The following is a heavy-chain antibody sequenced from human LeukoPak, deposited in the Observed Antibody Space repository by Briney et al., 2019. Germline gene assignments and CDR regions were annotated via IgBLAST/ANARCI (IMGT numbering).Heavy chain of an antibody. CDR2: INGDGSST. CDR1: GFTFRSYW. D-gene: IGHD2-15*01. V-gene: IGHV3-74*01. Sequence: GGSLRLSCAASGFTFRSYWMHWVRQAPGKGLVWVSRINGDGSSTSYADSVKGRFTISRDNAKNTLYLQMNSLRAEDTAVYYCTVVAPTLLPYWGQGTLVTVSS. J-gene: IGHJ4*02. CDR3: TVVAPTLLPY.